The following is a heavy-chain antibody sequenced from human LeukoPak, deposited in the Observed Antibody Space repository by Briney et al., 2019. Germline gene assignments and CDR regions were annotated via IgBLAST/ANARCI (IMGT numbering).Heavy chain of an antibody. Sequence: GGSLRLSCAASGFTFSSYAMSWVRQAPGKGLEWVSAISGSGGSTYCADSVKGRFTISRDNSKNTLYLQMNSLRAEDTAVYYCAKGLPGYSSGGAWYYFDYWGQGTLVTVSS. J-gene: IGHJ4*02. CDR2: ISGSGGST. D-gene: IGHD6-19*01. CDR1: GFTFSSYA. CDR3: AKGLPGYSSGGAWYYFDY. V-gene: IGHV3-23*01.